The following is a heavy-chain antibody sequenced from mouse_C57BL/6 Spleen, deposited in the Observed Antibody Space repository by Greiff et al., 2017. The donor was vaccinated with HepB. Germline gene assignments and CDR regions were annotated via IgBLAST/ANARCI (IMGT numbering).Heavy chain of an antibody. CDR1: GYTFTDYE. J-gene: IGHJ3*01. Sequence: VKLVESGAELVRPGASVTLSCKASGYTFTDYEMHWVKQTPVHGLEWIGAIDPETGGTAYNQKFKGKAILTADKSSSTAYMELRSLTSEDSAVYYCTGPGTGARFAYWGQGTLVTVSA. D-gene: IGHD4-1*01. CDR3: TGPGTGARFAY. CDR2: IDPETGGT. V-gene: IGHV1-15*01.